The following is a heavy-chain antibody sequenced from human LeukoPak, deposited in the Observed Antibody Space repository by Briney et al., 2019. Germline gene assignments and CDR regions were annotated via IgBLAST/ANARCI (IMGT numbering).Heavy chain of an antibody. CDR2: ISSGGSAK. D-gene: IGHD5-12*01. J-gene: IGHJ4*02. Sequence: GGSLRLSCAASGFTFSSYSMNWVRQAPGKGLEWLSYISSGGSAKYYADSVKGRFTISRDNAENSLYLQMNSLRDDDTAIYYCARLVAPRYFDHWGQGTLVTVSS. CDR3: ARLVAPRYFDH. CDR1: GFTFSSYS. V-gene: IGHV3-48*02.